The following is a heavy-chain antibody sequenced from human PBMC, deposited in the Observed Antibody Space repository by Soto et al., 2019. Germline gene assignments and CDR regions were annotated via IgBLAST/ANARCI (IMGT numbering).Heavy chain of an antibody. CDR3: AREALRSDIVVVVAAPGSWFDP. D-gene: IGHD2-15*01. CDR2: ISYDGSKK. J-gene: IGHJ5*02. Sequence: PVGSLRLSCAASGFTFSRYAMHWVRQAPGKGLEWVAVISYDGSKKYYVDSVKGRFTISRDNSKNTLYLQMNSLRAEDTAVYYCAREALRSDIVVVVAAPGSWFDPWGQGTLVTVSS. V-gene: IGHV3-30-3*01. CDR1: GFTFSRYA.